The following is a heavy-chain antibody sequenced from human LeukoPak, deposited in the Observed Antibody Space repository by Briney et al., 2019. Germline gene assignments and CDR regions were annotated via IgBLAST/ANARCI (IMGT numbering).Heavy chain of an antibody. CDR1: GGSISSSTYY. CDR3: ARLVWFGDLLHVFDY. V-gene: IGHV4-39*01. CDR2: IYYSGNT. J-gene: IGHJ4*02. D-gene: IGHD3-10*01. Sequence: SETLSLTCTVSGGSISSSTYYWGWIRQPPGKGLEWIGMIYYSGNTDYNLSLQSRVSMSVDTSKNQFSLKLTSVAAADMAIYYCARLVWFGDLLHVFDYWGQGLLVTVSS.